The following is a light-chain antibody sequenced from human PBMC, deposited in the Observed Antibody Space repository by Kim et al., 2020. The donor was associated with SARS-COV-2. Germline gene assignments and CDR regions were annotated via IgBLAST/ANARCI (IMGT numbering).Light chain of an antibody. J-gene: IGKJ5*01. V-gene: IGKV1-17*01. CDR3: LQHNTYPIT. CDR2: GAS. Sequence: SASVGDRVTITYRASQDIRNDLGCYQQNPGRAPKRVIYGASSLQSGVPSRFSGSGSGTEFTLTISSLQPEDFATYFCLQHNTYPITFGQGTRLEI. CDR1: QDIRND.